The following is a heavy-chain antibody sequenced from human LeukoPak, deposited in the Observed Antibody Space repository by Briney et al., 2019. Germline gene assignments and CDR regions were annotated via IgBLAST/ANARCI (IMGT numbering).Heavy chain of an antibody. Sequence: SETLSLTCTVSGGSISSYYWSWIRQPPGKGLEWIGYIYYSGSTNYNPSLKSRVTISVDTSKNQFSLKLSSVTAADTAVYYCARHAGQQLLCFDYWGQGTLVTVSS. V-gene: IGHV4-59*08. CDR3: ARHAGQQLLCFDY. CDR1: GGSISSYY. CDR2: IYYSGST. D-gene: IGHD6-13*01. J-gene: IGHJ4*02.